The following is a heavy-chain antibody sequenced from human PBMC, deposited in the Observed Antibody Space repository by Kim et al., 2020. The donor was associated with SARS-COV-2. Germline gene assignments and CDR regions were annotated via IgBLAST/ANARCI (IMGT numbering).Heavy chain of an antibody. J-gene: IGHJ5*02. Sequence: YAQKFQGRVTITADESTSTAYMELSSLRSEDTAVYHCARDRSSSWYWFDPWGQGTLVTVSS. V-gene: IGHV1-69*01. CDR3: ARDRSSSWYWFDP. D-gene: IGHD6-13*01.